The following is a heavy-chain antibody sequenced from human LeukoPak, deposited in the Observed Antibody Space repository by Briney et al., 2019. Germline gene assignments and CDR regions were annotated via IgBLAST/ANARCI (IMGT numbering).Heavy chain of an antibody. CDR3: VRTSRVWSGYIYYYGMDV. CDR1: GGTFSSYA. CDR2: IIPIFGTA. Sequence: GASVKVSCKASGGTFSSYAISWVRQAPGQGLEWMGGIIPIFGTANYAQKFQGRVTITADESTSTAYMELSSLRSEDTAVYYCVRTSRVWSGYIYYYGMDVWGQGTTVTVSS. D-gene: IGHD3-3*01. V-gene: IGHV1-69*13. J-gene: IGHJ6*02.